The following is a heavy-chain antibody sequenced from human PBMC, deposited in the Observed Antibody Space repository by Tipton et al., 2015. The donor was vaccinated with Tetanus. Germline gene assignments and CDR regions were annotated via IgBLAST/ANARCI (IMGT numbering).Heavy chain of an antibody. Sequence: TLSLTCAVSGASISSGAYFWSWIRQPPGMGLEWIGYIFHTGSTYYKPSLKSRVTISVDRSKNQFSLKLSSVTPADTAVYYCARDAKDSIDMIRGAAPNWFDPWGQGTLVTVSS. J-gene: IGHJ5*02. CDR2: IFHTGST. CDR3: ARDAKDSIDMIRGAAPNWFDP. D-gene: IGHD3-10*01. CDR1: GASISSGAYF. V-gene: IGHV4-30-2*01.